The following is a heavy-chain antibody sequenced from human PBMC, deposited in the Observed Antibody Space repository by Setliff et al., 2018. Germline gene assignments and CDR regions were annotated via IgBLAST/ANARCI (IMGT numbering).Heavy chain of an antibody. V-gene: IGHV4-59*12. CDR1: GGSISSYY. CDR3: AKGDGGYPSDS. J-gene: IGHJ4*02. CDR2: IYYSGST. Sequence: SETLSLTCTVSGGSISSYYWSWIRQPPGKGLEWIGYIYYSGSTNYNPSLKSRVTISIDKSKNQFSLSLTSVTAADTAVYYCAKGDGGYPSDSWGQGILVTVSS. D-gene: IGHD2-15*01.